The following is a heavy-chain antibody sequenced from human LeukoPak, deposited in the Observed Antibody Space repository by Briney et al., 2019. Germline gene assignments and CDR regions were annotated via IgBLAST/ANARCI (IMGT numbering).Heavy chain of an antibody. CDR1: VYTFTDYT. D-gene: IGHD3-10*01. J-gene: IGHJ4*02. V-gene: IGHV1-2*02. CDR2: INPSSNAA. CDR3: ARSRELLDFDT. Sequence: GASVKVSCTSSVYTFTDYTIHWVRQAPGQGHEWMGWINPSSNAANYAHRFEGRVSLTRDTSISTADMVLTSLTSDDTGVYYCARSRELLDFDTWGQGTLVSVSS.